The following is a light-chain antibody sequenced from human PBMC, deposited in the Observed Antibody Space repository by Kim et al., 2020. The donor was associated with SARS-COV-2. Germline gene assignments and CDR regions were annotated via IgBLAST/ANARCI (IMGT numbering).Light chain of an antibody. CDR3: QQYSDWPLT. CDR2: GAS. J-gene: IGKJ4*01. Sequence: EIVMTQSPATLSVSPGERATLSCRASQSVSSYLAWYQQKPGQAPRLLIYGASTRATGIPGRFSGSGSGTEFTLTISSLQSEDFAVYYCQQYSDWPLTFGGGTKVDIK. CDR1: QSVSSY. V-gene: IGKV3-15*01.